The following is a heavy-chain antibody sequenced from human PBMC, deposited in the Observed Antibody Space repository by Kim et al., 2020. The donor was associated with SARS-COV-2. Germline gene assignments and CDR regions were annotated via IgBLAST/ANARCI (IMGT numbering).Heavy chain of an antibody. D-gene: IGHD3-22*01. Sequence: GGSLRLSCAASGFTFSRSSMHWVRQAPGKGLEWVAVIWYDGSNKYYVDSVKGRFTISRDNSKNTLSLQMSNLRVEDTAVYYCARDAGEGSGYFGTFDYWGQGTLVTVSS. CDR1: GFTFSRSS. CDR3: ARDAGEGSGYFGTFDY. CDR2: IWYDGSNK. V-gene: IGHV3-33*01. J-gene: IGHJ4*02.